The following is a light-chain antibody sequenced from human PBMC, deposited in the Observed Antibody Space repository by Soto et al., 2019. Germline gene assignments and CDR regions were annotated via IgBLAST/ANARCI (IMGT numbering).Light chain of an antibody. CDR2: GAS. CDR3: QQYNNWPLT. Sequence: EIVLTQSPATLSLSPGERATLSCRASQSVSSYLAWYQQRPGQAPRLLIYGASTRATGIPAMFSGSASGTELTITVSSLQSEDCEIYDCQQYNNWPLTFGGGTKVDIK. J-gene: IGKJ4*01. CDR1: QSVSSY. V-gene: IGKV3-15*01.